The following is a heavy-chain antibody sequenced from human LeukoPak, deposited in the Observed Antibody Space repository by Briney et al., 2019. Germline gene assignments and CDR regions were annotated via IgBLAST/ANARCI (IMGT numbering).Heavy chain of an antibody. CDR3: ARVTWVTTADYYYYYMDV. CDR1: GYTFTGYY. V-gene: IGHV1-8*02. Sequence: ASVKVSCKASGYTFTGYYMHWVRQAPGQGLEWMGWMNPNSGNTGYAQKFQGRVTMTRNTSISTAYMELSSLRSEDTAVYYCARVTWVTTADYYYYYMDVWGKGTTVTISS. J-gene: IGHJ6*03. D-gene: IGHD4-17*01. CDR2: MNPNSGNT.